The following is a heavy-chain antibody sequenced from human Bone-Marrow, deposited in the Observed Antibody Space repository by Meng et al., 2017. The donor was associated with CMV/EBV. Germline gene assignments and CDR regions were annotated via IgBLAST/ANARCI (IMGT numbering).Heavy chain of an antibody. V-gene: IGHV1-69*10. J-gene: IGHJ4*02. D-gene: IGHD6-19*01. CDR1: GGTFSSYA. CDR3: AAGPFGAVAGNFDY. CDR2: IIPILGIA. Sequence: SVKVSCKASGGTFSSYAISWVRQAPGQGLEWMGGIIPILGIANYAQKFQGRVTITADTSTSTAYMELRSLRSDDTAVYYCAAGPFGAVAGNFDYWGQGTLVTVSS.